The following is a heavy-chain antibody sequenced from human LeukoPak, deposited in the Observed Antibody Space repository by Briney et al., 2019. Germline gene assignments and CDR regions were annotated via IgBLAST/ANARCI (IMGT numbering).Heavy chain of an antibody. V-gene: IGHV4-39*01. CDR3: ARQVSGSWFGESIPNWFDP. J-gene: IGHJ5*02. CDR2: IYYSGST. Sequence: SETLSLTCTVSGGSISSSSYYWGWIRQPPGKGLEWIGSIYYSGSTYYNPSLKSRVTISVDTSKNQFSLKLSSVTAADTAVYYCARQVSGSWFGESIPNWFDPWGQGTLVTVSS. CDR1: GGSISSSSYY. D-gene: IGHD3-10*01.